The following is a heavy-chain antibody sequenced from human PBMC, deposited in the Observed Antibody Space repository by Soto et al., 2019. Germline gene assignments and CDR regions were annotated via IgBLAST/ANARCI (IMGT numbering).Heavy chain of an antibody. V-gene: IGHV1-18*01. Sequence: ASVKVSCKASGYTFTSYGISWVRQAPGQGLEWMGWISADNGNTNYAQKLQGRVTMTKDTSTDTAYMELSSLRSEDTAVYYCATGPPHNYYYYGMDVWGQGTTVTVSS. CDR2: ISADNGNT. CDR3: ATGPPHNYYYYGMDV. CDR1: GYTFTSYG. J-gene: IGHJ6*02.